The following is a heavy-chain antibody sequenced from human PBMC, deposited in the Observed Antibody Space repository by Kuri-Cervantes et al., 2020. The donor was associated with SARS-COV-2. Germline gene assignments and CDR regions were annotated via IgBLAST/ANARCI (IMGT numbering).Heavy chain of an antibody. V-gene: IGHV3-30*17. Sequence: GESLKISCSVPGFAFIRYTMHWVRQAPGQGLQWVSVISSEGTIKDYADFVKGRFTISRDNSRRTLFLTMNSLRAEDTAVYYCARSTWGSGHYYGMDVWGQGTTVTVSS. CDR3: ARSTWGSGHYYGMDV. D-gene: IGHD7-27*01. CDR1: GFAFIRYT. J-gene: IGHJ6*02. CDR2: ISSEGTIK.